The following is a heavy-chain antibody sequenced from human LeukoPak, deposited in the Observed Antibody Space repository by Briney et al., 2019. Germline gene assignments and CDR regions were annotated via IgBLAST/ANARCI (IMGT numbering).Heavy chain of an antibody. CDR2: IKRKGDDGTI. V-gene: IGHV3-15*01. Sequence: GGSLSLSCAASGFTFSNAWISWVRQAPGRGLEWVGRIKRKGDDGTIDYAAPVKGRLSISRDDSKNTLYLQMNSLKSEDTAVYYCTAETGRSDFDYWGQGTLVTVSS. CDR3: TAETGRSDFDY. J-gene: IGHJ4*02. CDR1: GFTFSNAW. D-gene: IGHD3-9*01.